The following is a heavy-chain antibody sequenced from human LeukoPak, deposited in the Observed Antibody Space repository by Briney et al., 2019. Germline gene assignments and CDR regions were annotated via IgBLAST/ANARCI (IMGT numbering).Heavy chain of an antibody. V-gene: IGHV4-39*01. CDR2: IYYSGST. CDR3: ARRHDILTGYYKGGRLFDY. D-gene: IGHD3-9*01. J-gene: IGHJ4*02. Sequence: PSETLSLTCTVSGGSISSSSYYWGWIRQPPGKGLEWIGSIYYSGSTYYNPSLKSRVTISVDTSKNQFSLKLSSVTAADTAVYYCARRHDILTGYYKGGRLFDYWGQGTLVTVSS. CDR1: GGSISSSSYY.